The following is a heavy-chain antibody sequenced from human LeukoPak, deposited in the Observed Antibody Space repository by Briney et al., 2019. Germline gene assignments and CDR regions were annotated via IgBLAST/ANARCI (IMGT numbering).Heavy chain of an antibody. CDR3: ARDLDHASRPFDY. V-gene: IGHV1-2*02. CDR1: GYTFTGYY. J-gene: IGHJ4*02. Sequence: ASVKVSCKASGYTFTGYYMHWVRQAPGQGLEWMGWINPNSGGTNYAQEFQGRVTMTRDTSISTAYMELSRLRSDDTAVYYCARDLDHASRPFDYWGQGTLVTVSS. CDR2: INPNSGGT.